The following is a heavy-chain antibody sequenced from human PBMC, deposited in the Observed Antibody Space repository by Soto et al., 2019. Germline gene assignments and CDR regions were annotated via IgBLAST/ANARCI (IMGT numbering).Heavy chain of an antibody. CDR2: IYWDDDK. Sequence: QITLNESGPPVVRPTEPLTLTCRFSGFSLTTSGVGVGWIRQSPGKAPEWLALIYWDDDKHYSASLKSRLTITKNTSKNQVVLTVSDLDPTDTATYYCAHRVLRTVFGLVTTTAIYFVFWGQGTPVAVSS. D-gene: IGHD3-3*01. CDR1: GFSLTTSGVG. V-gene: IGHV2-5*02. CDR3: AHRVLRTVFGLVTTTAIYFVF. J-gene: IGHJ1*01.